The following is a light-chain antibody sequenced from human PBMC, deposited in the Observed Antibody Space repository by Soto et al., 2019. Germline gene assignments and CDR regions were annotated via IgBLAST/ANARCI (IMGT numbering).Light chain of an antibody. J-gene: IGKJ1*01. Sequence: DIQMTQSPSSLSASVGDRVTITCRASQGIRNDLHWFQQNPGKAPKRLIYAASSLQSGVPSRFSGSGSGTDFTLTISSLQPEDFATYYCLQHNSYPWTFGQGTKVEIK. V-gene: IGKV1-17*01. CDR2: AAS. CDR3: LQHNSYPWT. CDR1: QGIRND.